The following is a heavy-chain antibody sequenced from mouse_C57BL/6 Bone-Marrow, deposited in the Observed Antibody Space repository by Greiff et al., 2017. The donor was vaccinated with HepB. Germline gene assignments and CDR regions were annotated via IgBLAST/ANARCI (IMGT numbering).Heavy chain of an antibody. V-gene: IGHV1-63*01. J-gene: IGHJ2*01. CDR3: ARSGYYYGSSYYFDY. CDR1: GYTFTNYW. Sequence: QVQLQQSGAELVRPGTSVKMSCKASGYTFTNYWIGWAKQRPGHGLEWIGDIYPGGGYTNYNEKFKGKATLTADKSSSTAYMQFSSLTSEDSAIYYCARSGYYYGSSYYFDYWGQCTTLTVSS. CDR2: IYPGGGYT. D-gene: IGHD1-1*01.